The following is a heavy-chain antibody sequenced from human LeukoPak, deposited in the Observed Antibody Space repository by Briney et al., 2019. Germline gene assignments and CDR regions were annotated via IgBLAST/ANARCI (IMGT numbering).Heavy chain of an antibody. J-gene: IGHJ6*03. D-gene: IGHD6-13*01. CDR2: IIPIFGTA. CDR3: ARGRPQLVRVDYYYYYMDV. Sequence: ASVKVSCKASGGTFSSYAISWVRQAPGQGLEWMGGIIPIFGTANYAQKFQGRVTITTDESTSTAYMELSSLRSEDTAVYYCARGRPQLVRVDYYYYYMDVWGKGTTVTVSS. CDR1: GGTFSSYA. V-gene: IGHV1-69*05.